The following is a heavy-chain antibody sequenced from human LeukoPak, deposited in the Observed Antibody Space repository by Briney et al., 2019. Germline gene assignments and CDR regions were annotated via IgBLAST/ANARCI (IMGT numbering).Heavy chain of an antibody. J-gene: IGHJ4*02. V-gene: IGHV4-39*01. Sequence: PSETLSPTCTVSGGAISNSSYYWGWIRQPPGKGLEWIGSIDDSGSTFYTPSLKSRVTISVDTSKNQLSLKLSSVTAADTAVYSCARVGARRYGDPTWFDYWGQGTLVTVSS. D-gene: IGHD4-17*01. CDR1: GGAISNSSYY. CDR3: ARVGARRYGDPTWFDY. CDR2: IDDSGST.